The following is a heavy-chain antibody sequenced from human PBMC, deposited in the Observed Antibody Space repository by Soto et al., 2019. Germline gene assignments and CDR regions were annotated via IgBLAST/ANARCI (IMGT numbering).Heavy chain of an antibody. Sequence: ASVKVSCKASGYTFTRYGISWVRQAPGQGLEWMGWISAYNGNTNYAQKLQGRVTMTTDTSTSTAYMELRSLRSDDTAVYYCARAGITIFGVVIRDDAFDIWGQGTMVTVSS. CDR3: ARAGITIFGVVIRDDAFDI. CDR1: GYTFTRYG. V-gene: IGHV1-18*01. CDR2: ISAYNGNT. D-gene: IGHD3-3*01. J-gene: IGHJ3*02.